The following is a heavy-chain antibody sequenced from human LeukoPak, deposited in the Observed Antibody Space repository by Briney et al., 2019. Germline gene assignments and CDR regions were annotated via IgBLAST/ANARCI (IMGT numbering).Heavy chain of an antibody. D-gene: IGHD2-2*02. Sequence: GGSLRLSCAASGFTFSSYGMHWVRQAPGKGLEWVAFIRYDGSNKYYADSVKGRFTISRDNSKSTLYLQMNSLRAEDTAVYYCAKRFGYCSSTSCYTGDDAFDIWGQGTMVTVSS. CDR3: AKRFGYCSSTSCYTGDDAFDI. V-gene: IGHV3-30*02. J-gene: IGHJ3*02. CDR1: GFTFSSYG. CDR2: IRYDGSNK.